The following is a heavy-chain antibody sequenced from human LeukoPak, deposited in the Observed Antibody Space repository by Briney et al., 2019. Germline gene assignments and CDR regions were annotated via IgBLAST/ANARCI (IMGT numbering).Heavy chain of an antibody. CDR2: IYYTGST. J-gene: IGHJ4*02. D-gene: IGHD3-10*01. Sequence: SETLSLTCTVSGGSISSSSYYWGWIRQPPGKGLEWLGSIYYTGSTYYNPSLKSRVTISVDTSKNQFSLKLSSVTAADTAVYYCARHVNYYGSGRYFHYWGQGTLVTVSS. CDR1: GGSISSSSYY. V-gene: IGHV4-39*01. CDR3: ARHVNYYGSGRYFHY.